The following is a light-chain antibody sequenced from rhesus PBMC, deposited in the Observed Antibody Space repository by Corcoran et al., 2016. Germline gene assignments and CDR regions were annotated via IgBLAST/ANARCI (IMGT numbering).Light chain of an antibody. CDR3: QQYMRSPIT. V-gene: IGKV1-22*01. J-gene: IGKJ4*01. Sequence: DIRMTQSPSSLSVSIGDTVTISCRASQRINTWLAWYQQKPGNAPKLLIYKTFTFQSGVPSRFIGCGSGTDLSLTITSRESEDFAIYECQQYMRSPITFGGGTKVELK. CDR1: QRINTW. CDR2: KTF.